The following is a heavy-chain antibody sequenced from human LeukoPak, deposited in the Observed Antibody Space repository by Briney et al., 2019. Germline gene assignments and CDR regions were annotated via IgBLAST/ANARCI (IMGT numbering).Heavy chain of an antibody. D-gene: IGHD6-6*01. CDR2: ISGSSSYI. V-gene: IGHV3-21*01. CDR3: ARGSSNVAARNNWFDP. J-gene: IGHJ5*02. CDR1: GFTFSGYD. Sequence: GVSLRLSCAASGFTFSGYDMNWVRQAPGKGLEWVSSISGSSSYIYYADSMKGRFTISRDNGKNSLYLQMNSLRAEDTAVYFCARGSSNVAARNNWFDPWGQGTLVTVSS.